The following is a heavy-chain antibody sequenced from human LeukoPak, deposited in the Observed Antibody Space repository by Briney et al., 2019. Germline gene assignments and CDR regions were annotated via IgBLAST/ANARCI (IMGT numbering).Heavy chain of an antibody. CDR3: ARDTHYSSGYLRGFDY. D-gene: IGHD3-22*01. Sequence: GGSLRLSCAASGFTFSSYWMSWVRQAPGKGLEWVANIKQDGSEKYYVDSVKGRFTISRDNAKNSLYLQMNSLRAEDTAVYYCARDTHYSSGYLRGFDYWGQGTLVTVSS. J-gene: IGHJ4*02. CDR1: GFTFSSYW. V-gene: IGHV3-7*01. CDR2: IKQDGSEK.